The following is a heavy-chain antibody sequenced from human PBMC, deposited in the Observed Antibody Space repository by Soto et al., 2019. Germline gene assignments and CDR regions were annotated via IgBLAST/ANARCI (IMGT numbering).Heavy chain of an antibody. J-gene: IGHJ6*02. CDR3: VQSRCGGDCLQSYSSHSYYGLDV. V-gene: IGHV2-5*02. CDR2: IYWDDDK. CDR1: GFSLSTTGVG. D-gene: IGHD2-21*02. Sequence: QITLKESGPTLVKPTQTLTLTCTCSGFSLSTTGVGVGWIRQPPGKALEWLALIYWDDDKRYSPSLKSRLTITKDPPKNHVVLTMTNMDPVDTATYYCVQSRCGGDCLQSYSSHSYYGLDVWGQGTTGTVSS.